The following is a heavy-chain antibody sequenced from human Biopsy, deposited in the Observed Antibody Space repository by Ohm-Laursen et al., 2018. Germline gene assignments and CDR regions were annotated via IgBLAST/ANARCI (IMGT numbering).Heavy chain of an antibody. CDR1: GYSISSGYY. D-gene: IGHD6-13*01. CDR3: AREPRIAAVAYFDP. CDR2: IYHSGST. J-gene: IGHJ5*02. Sequence: PSETLSLTCAVSGYSISSGYYWGWIRQPPGKGLEWIGSIYHSGSTYYNPSLKSRVTISVDTSKNQFSLKLSSVTAADTAVYYCAREPRIAAVAYFDPWGQGTLVTVSS. V-gene: IGHV4-38-2*02.